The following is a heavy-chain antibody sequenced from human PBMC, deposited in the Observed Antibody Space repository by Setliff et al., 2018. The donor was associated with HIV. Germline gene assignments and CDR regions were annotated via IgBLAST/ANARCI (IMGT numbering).Heavy chain of an antibody. CDR1: GGSISSYC. J-gene: IGHJ5*02. Sequence: LSLTCTVSGGSISSYCWNWIRQPPGKGLEWIGDIFASGSSLYNPARQSRVSISIDTSKSQFSLKLSSVTAADTAVYYCARRIDSSGSLAAKNWFDTWGQGRLVTVSS. V-gene: IGHV4-4*09. CDR2: IFASGSS. D-gene: IGHD3-10*01. CDR3: ARRIDSSGSLAAKNWFDT.